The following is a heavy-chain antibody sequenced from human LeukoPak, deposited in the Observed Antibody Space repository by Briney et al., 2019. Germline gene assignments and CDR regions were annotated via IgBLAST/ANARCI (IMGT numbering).Heavy chain of an antibody. Sequence: SETLSLICTVSGGSMSHYYWSWIRQPPGKGLEWIGCVYYSGTTYNNPSVKSRLTMSLDTSKNQFSLKLSSVTAADTAIYYCARGRDGNNYAAFDILGQGTILTVSS. CDR2: VYYSGTT. J-gene: IGHJ3*02. V-gene: IGHV4-59*01. CDR3: ARGRDGNNYAAFDI. CDR1: GGSMSHYY. D-gene: IGHD5-24*01.